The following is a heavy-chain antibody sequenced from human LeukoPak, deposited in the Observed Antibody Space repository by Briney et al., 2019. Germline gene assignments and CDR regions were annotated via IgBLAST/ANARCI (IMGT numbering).Heavy chain of an antibody. Sequence: SETLSLTCAVYGGSFSGYYWSWIRQPPGKGLEWIGEINHSGSTNYNPSLKSRVTISVDTSKNQFSLKMSSVTAADTAVYYCARDNGLYYYDSSGTDYWGQGTLVTVSS. D-gene: IGHD3-22*01. V-gene: IGHV4-34*01. CDR3: ARDNGLYYYDSSGTDY. CDR2: INHSGST. CDR1: GGSFSGYY. J-gene: IGHJ4*02.